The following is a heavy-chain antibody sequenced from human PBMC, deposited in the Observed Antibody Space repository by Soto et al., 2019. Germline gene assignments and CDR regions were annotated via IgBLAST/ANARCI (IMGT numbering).Heavy chain of an antibody. CDR2: INHSGST. Sequence: PSETLSLTCAVYGGSFSGYYWSWIRQPPGKGLEWIGEINHSGSTNYNPSLKSRVTISVDTSKNQFSLKLSSVTAADTAVYYCARGYSLEQLPDLNLDYWGQGTLVTVSS. CDR1: GGSFSGYY. CDR3: ARGYSLEQLPDLNLDY. V-gene: IGHV4-34*01. J-gene: IGHJ4*02. D-gene: IGHD6-13*01.